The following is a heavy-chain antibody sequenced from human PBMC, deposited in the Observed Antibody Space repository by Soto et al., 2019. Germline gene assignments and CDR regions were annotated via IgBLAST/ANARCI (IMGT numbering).Heavy chain of an antibody. CDR1: GFTFSTYV. CDR2: IWHDGNKK. D-gene: IGHD2-2*01. V-gene: IGHV3-33*01. J-gene: IGHJ6*03. Sequence: PGGSLRLSCEASGFTFSTYVMHWVRQAPGKGLEWVAVIWHDGNKKYYSDSVKGRFTISRDNSKNTLYLQMNSLRVEDTAVYYCARHCSSASCYYMDVWGKGTTVTVSS. CDR3: ARHCSSASCYYMDV.